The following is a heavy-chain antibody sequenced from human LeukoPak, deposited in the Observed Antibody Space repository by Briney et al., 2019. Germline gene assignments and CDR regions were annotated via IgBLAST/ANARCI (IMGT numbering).Heavy chain of an antibody. CDR3: ARHYGP. CDR1: GASITSTY. J-gene: IGHJ5*02. CDR2: IYDSGST. V-gene: IGHV4-39*01. D-gene: IGHD3-10*01. Sequence: SETLSLTCTVSGASITSTYWTWIRQPPGKGLEWIGSIYDSGSTYYNPSLKSRVTISVDTSKNQFSLKLNSVTAADTAVYYCARHYGPWGQGTLVTVSS.